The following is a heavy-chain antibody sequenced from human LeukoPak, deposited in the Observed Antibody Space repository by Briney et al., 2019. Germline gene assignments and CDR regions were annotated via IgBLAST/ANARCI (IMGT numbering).Heavy chain of an antibody. Sequence: SETLSLTCAVYGGSFSGYYWSWIRQPPGKGLEWIGEINHSGSTNYNPSLKSRVTISVDTSKNQFSLKLSSVTAADTAVYYCAREGYDEYFQHWGQGTLVTVSS. CDR3: AREGYDEYFQH. V-gene: IGHV4-34*01. D-gene: IGHD2-2*01. CDR2: INHSGST. J-gene: IGHJ1*01. CDR1: GGSFSGYY.